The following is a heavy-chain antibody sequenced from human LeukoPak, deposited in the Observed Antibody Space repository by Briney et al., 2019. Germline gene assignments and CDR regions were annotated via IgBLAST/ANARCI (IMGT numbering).Heavy chain of an antibody. Sequence: GESLKISCKGSGYSFTSYWIGWVRQMTGKGLEWMGIIYPGDSDTRYSPSFQGQVTISADKSISTAYLQWSSLKASDTAMYYCARREMYSGSRGDAFDIWGQGTMVTVSS. CDR1: GYSFTSYW. CDR2: IYPGDSDT. D-gene: IGHD1-26*01. CDR3: ARREMYSGSRGDAFDI. V-gene: IGHV5-51*01. J-gene: IGHJ3*02.